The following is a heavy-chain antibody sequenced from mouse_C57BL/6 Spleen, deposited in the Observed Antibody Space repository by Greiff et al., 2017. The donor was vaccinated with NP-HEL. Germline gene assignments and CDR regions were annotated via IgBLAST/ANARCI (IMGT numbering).Heavy chain of an antibody. J-gene: IGHJ2*01. Sequence: EVQLVESGGGLVKPGGSLKLSCAASGFTFSSYAMSWVRQTPEKRLEWVATISDGGSYTYYPDNVKGRFTISRDNAKNNLYLQMSHLKSEDTAMYYCARDLRSSENYFDYWGQGTTLTVSS. CDR1: GFTFSSYA. CDR2: ISDGGSYT. D-gene: IGHD3-2*02. CDR3: ARDLRSSENYFDY. V-gene: IGHV5-4*01.